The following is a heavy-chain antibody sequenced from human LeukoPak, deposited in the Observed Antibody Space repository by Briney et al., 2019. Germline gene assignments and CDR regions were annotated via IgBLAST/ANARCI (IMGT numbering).Heavy chain of an antibody. V-gene: IGHV3-20*04. J-gene: IGHJ4*02. CDR3: ARGGYCSGGSCYFYLPFDY. CDR2: INWNGGST. D-gene: IGHD2-15*01. CDR1: GFTFDDYG. Sequence: GGSLRLSCAASGFTFDDYGMSWVRQAPGKGLEWVSGINWNGGSTGYADSVKGRFTISRDNAKNSLYLQMNGLRAEDTALYYCARGGYCSGGSCYFYLPFDYWGQGTLVTVSS.